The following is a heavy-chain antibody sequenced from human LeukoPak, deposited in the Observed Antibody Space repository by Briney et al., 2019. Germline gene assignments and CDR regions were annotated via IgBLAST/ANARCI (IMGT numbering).Heavy chain of an antibody. J-gene: IGHJ6*03. CDR2: IRYDGSNK. Sequence: PGGSLRLSCAASGFTFSSYGMHWVRQAPGKGLEWVAFIRYDGSNKYYADSGKGRFTISRDNSKNTLYLQMNSLRAEDTAVYYCAKDTIVVVPNYYYYYMDVWGKGTTVTVSS. D-gene: IGHD2-15*01. V-gene: IGHV3-30*02. CDR3: AKDTIVVVPNYYYYYMDV. CDR1: GFTFSSYG.